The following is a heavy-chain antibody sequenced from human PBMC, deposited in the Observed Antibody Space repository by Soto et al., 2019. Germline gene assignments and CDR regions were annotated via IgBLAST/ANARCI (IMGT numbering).Heavy chain of an antibody. Sequence: PGGSLRLSCAASGFTFSAYTMSWVRQAPGKGLEWVSGLVGDGDSMFYAASVKGRFTISRDNSKNTLFLQMNSLRAEDTAVYYCARDHEYYDSSGYHASYYYYYYMDVWGKGTTVTVSS. CDR2: LVGDGDSM. V-gene: IGHV3-23*01. D-gene: IGHD3-22*01. J-gene: IGHJ6*03. CDR3: ARDHEYYDSSGYHASYYYYYYMDV. CDR1: GFTFSAYT.